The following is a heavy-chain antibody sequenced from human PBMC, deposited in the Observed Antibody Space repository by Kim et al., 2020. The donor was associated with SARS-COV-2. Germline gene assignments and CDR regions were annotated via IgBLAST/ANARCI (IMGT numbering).Heavy chain of an antibody. CDR3: AKDIGLGFGY. D-gene: IGHD3-10*01. J-gene: IGHJ4*02. CDR1: GFTIGDYA. Sequence: GGSLRLSCTASGFTIGDYAMHWVRQAPGEGMEWVAVFRWNRGSISYADSVEGRFTISRDNAKNSLYLQMNSLRAEDTALYYCAKDIGLGFGYWGQGTLVTVSS. CDR2: FRWNRGSI. V-gene: IGHV3-9*01.